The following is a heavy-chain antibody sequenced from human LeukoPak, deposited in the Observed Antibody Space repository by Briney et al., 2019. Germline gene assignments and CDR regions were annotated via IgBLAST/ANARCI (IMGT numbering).Heavy chain of an antibody. V-gene: IGHV3-30*02. D-gene: IGHD6-6*01. CDR3: AKVASDPYYYYYMGV. J-gene: IGHJ6*03. Sequence: GGSLRLSCAASGFTFSSYGMHWVRQAPGKGLEWVAFIRYDGSNKYYADSVKGRFTISRDNSKNTLYLQMNSLRAEDTAVYYCAKVASDPYYYYYMGVWGKGTTVTVSS. CDR2: IRYDGSNK. CDR1: GFTFSSYG.